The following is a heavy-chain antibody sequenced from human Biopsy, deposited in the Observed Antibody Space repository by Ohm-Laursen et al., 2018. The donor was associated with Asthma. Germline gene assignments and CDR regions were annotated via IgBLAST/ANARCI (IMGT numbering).Heavy chain of an antibody. CDR1: GGSISSFY. CDR3: ARAQDYYDSRGYYRSFDY. D-gene: IGHD3-22*01. J-gene: IGHJ4*02. CDR2: IYYSGST. Sequence: GTLSLTCSVYGGSISSFYWSWIRQSPEKGLEWTGFIYYSGSTYYNPSLKSRVSISIDTSKNQFSLKLSSVTAADTAVYYCARAQDYYDSRGYYRSFDYWGQGTLVTVSS. V-gene: IGHV4-59*12.